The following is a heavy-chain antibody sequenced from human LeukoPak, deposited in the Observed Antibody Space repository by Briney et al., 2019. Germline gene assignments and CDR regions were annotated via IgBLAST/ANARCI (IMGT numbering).Heavy chain of an antibody. V-gene: IGHV3-7*03. Sequence: GGSLRLSCAASGFTFSTYWMRWVRQAPGKGLEWVANIKQDGSEKYYVDSVKGRFTISRDNAKNSLYLQMNSLRAEDTALYYCAKDFLFRSGQWLAPIDYWGQGTLVTVSS. CDR1: GFTFSTYW. CDR2: IKQDGSEK. D-gene: IGHD6-19*01. CDR3: AKDFLFRSGQWLAPIDY. J-gene: IGHJ4*02.